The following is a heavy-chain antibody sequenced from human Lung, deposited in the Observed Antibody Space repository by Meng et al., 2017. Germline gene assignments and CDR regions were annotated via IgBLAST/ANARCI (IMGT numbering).Heavy chain of an antibody. CDR2: ISSGSSYI. CDR3: ARDYGGNSGGY. Sequence: VEVVEVGGGLGEPGGALTFSCACMGFTFSDYSMNWVRQAPGKGLEWVSSISSGSSYIYYAYSVKGRFTISSDNAKNSLYLNMNSLRVEDTGLYYCARDYGGNSGGYWGQGTLVTVSS. D-gene: IGHD4-23*01. V-gene: IGHV3-21*03. J-gene: IGHJ4*02. CDR1: GFTFSDYS.